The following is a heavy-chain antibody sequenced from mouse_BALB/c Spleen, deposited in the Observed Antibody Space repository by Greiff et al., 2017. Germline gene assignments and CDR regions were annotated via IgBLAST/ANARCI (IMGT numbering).Heavy chain of an antibody. D-gene: IGHD2-1*01. V-gene: IGHV5-17*02. Sequence: DVQLQESGGGLVQPGGSRKLSCAASGFTFSSFGMHWVRQAPEKGLEWVAYISSGSSTIYYADTVKGRFTISRDNPKNTLFLQMTSLRSEDTAMYYCARGYYGNYYAMDYWGQGTSVTVSS. CDR1: GFTFSSFG. CDR3: ARGYYGNYYAMDY. CDR2: ISSGSSTI. J-gene: IGHJ4*01.